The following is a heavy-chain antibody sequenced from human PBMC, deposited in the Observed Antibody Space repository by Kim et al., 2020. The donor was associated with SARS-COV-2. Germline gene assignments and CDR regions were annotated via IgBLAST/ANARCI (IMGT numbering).Heavy chain of an antibody. D-gene: IGHD6-6*01. CDR3: ARDLGSGIAARPLDY. CDR1: GFTFSSYG. Sequence: GGSLRLSCAASGFTFSSYGMHWVRQAPGKGLEWVAVIWYDGSNKYYADSVKGRFTISRDNSKNTLYLQMNSLRAEDTAVYYCARDLGSGIAARPLDYWGQGTLVTVSS. J-gene: IGHJ4*02. CDR2: IWYDGSNK. V-gene: IGHV3-33*01.